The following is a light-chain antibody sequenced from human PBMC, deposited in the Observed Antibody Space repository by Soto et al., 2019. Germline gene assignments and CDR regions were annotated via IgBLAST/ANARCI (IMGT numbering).Light chain of an antibody. CDR3: QQNYNTPWT. J-gene: IGKJ1*01. CDR1: QSVLYSSNNKNY. Sequence: DIVMTQSPDSLAVSLGERATINCKSSQSVLYSSNNKNYLAWYQQKPGQPPKLLIYWASTRDSGVPDRFSGSGSGTDFTLTISSLQAEDVAVYYCQQNYNTPWTFGQGTKVEIK. CDR2: WAS. V-gene: IGKV4-1*01.